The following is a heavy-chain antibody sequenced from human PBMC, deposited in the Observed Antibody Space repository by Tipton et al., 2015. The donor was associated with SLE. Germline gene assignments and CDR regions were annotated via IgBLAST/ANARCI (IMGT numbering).Heavy chain of an antibody. CDR2: IFLAGTT. CDR1: GLSVSDNY. CDR3: AKVGRPQLVVPDKDYFDH. D-gene: IGHD2-15*01. V-gene: IGHV3-66*01. Sequence: SLRLSCEASGLSVSDNYMNWVRQAPGQGLEWVSTIFLAGTTYYADSVKGRFTISRDNSKNTLYLQMDSLRADDTAVYYCAKVGRPQLVVPDKDYFDHWGQGTQVTVSS. J-gene: IGHJ4*02.